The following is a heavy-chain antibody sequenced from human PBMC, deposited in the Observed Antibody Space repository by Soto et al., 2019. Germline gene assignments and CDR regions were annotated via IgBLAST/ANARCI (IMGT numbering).Heavy chain of an antibody. V-gene: IGHV4-30-4*01. CDR1: GGSISSGDYY. Sequence: KPSETLSLTCTVSGGSISSGDYYWSWIRQPPGKGLEWIGYIYYSGSTYYNPSLKSRVTISVDTSKNQFSLKLSSVTAADTAVYYCARVRIVLGYSYCMDVWGKGTTVTVAS. J-gene: IGHJ6*04. CDR2: IYYSGST. D-gene: IGHD2-15*01. CDR3: ARVRIVLGYSYCMDV.